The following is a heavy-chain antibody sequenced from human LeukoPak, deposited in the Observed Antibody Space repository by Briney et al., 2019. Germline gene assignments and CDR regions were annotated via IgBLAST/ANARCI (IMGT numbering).Heavy chain of an antibody. J-gene: IGHJ4*02. Sequence: SETLSLTCAVSGYSISSGYYWGWIRQPPGKGLEWIGSIYYSGSTYYNPSLKSRVTISVDTSKNQFSLKLSSVTAADTAVYYCARHGYSYGSKYFDYWGQGTLVTVSS. D-gene: IGHD5-18*01. CDR3: ARHGYSYGSKYFDY. CDR1: GYSISSGYY. CDR2: IYYSGST. V-gene: IGHV4-38-2*01.